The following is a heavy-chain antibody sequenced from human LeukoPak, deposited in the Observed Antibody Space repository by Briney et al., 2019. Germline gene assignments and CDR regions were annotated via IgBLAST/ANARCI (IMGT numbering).Heavy chain of an antibody. D-gene: IGHD5-12*01. Sequence: GESLKISCKGSGYSFTSYWIGWVRQMPGKGLEWMGIIYPGDSDTXXXXXFQGQVTISADKSISTAYLQWSSLKASDTVMYYCARQVGYDFDYWGQGTLVTVSS. V-gene: IGHV5-51*01. CDR2: IYPGDSDT. CDR1: GYSFTSYW. CDR3: ARQVGYDFDY. J-gene: IGHJ4*02.